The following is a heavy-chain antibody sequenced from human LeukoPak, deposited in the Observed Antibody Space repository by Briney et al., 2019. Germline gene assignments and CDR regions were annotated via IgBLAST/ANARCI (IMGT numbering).Heavy chain of an antibody. V-gene: IGHV3-74*01. Sequence: GGSLRLSCAASGFTFSSHWMHWVRQAPGKGLVWVSRITNDGSSTTYADSVKGRFTISRDNAKNMLYLQVNSLRAEDTAAYYCATQQGGNPVYWGQGTLVTVSS. D-gene: IGHD1-14*01. CDR2: ITNDGSST. J-gene: IGHJ4*02. CDR1: GFTFSSHW. CDR3: ATQQGGNPVY.